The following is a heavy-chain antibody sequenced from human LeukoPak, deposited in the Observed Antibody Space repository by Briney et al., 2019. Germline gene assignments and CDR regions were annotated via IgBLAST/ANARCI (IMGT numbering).Heavy chain of an antibody. V-gene: IGHV4-59*01. J-gene: IGHJ4*02. CDR1: GGSINNYY. D-gene: IGHD4-17*01. CDR3: ARGGDYGDLRYFDY. Sequence: SETLSLTCTVSGGSINNYYWSWIRQPPGKGLEWIGYIYYRGSTNYNPSLKSRVTFSVDTSKNQFSLKLNSVTAADTAVYYCARGGDYGDLRYFDYWGQGILVTVSS. CDR2: IYYRGST.